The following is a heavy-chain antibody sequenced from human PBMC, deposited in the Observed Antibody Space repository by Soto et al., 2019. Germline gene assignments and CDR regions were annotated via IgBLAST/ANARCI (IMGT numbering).Heavy chain of an antibody. CDR1: GFTFSSYS. CDR3: AKSFSSVADYDILTGYYPFDY. Sequence: GGSLRLSSAASGFTFSSYSMSWVRQAPGKGLEWVSAISGSGGSTYYADSVKGRFTISRDNSKNTLYLQMNSLRAEDTAVYYCAKSFSSVADYDILTGYYPFDYGGQETLVTVSS. CDR2: ISGSGGST. V-gene: IGHV3-23*01. D-gene: IGHD3-9*01. J-gene: IGHJ4*02.